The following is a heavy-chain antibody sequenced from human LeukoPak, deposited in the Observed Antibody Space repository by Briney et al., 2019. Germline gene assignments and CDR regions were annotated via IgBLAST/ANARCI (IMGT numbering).Heavy chain of an antibody. V-gene: IGHV1-69*05. J-gene: IGHJ4*02. Sequence: ASVKVSCKASGGTFSSYAISWVRQAPGQGREWMGGIIPIFGTANYAQKLQGRVTITTDESTSTAYMELSSLSSEDTAVYYCARDRGGRGYSYGEYYFDYWGQGTLVTVSS. D-gene: IGHD5-18*01. CDR1: GGTFSSYA. CDR2: IIPIFGTA. CDR3: ARDRGGRGYSYGEYYFDY.